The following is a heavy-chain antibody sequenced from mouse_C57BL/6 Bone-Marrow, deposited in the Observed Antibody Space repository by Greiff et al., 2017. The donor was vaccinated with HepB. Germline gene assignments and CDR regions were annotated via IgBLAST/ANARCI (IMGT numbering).Heavy chain of an antibody. CDR2: IDPSDSYT. V-gene: IGHV1-69*01. J-gene: IGHJ3*01. CDR1: GYTFTSYW. Sequence: QVQLQQPGAELVMPGASVKLSCKASGYTFTSYWMHWVKQRPGQGLEWIGEIDPSDSYTNYNQKFKGKATLTADKSSSTAYMELRSLTSEDSAVYFCAKTYYSNYEFAYWGQGTLVTVSA. D-gene: IGHD2-5*01. CDR3: AKTYYSNYEFAY.